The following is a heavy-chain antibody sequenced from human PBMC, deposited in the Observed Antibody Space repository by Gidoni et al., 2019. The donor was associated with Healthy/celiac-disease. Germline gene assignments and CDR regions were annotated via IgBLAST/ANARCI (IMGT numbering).Heavy chain of an antibody. V-gene: IGHV3-30*18. Sequence: QVQLVESGGGVVQPGRSLRLSCAASGFTFSSYGMHWVRQAPGKGLEWVAVISYDGSNKYYADSVKGRFTISRDNSKNTLYLQMNSLRAEDTAVYYCAKDSVVTAIPPYYYYGMDVWGQGTTVTVSS. J-gene: IGHJ6*02. CDR1: GFTFSSYG. CDR2: ISYDGSNK. CDR3: AKDSVVTAIPPYYYYGMDV. D-gene: IGHD2-21*02.